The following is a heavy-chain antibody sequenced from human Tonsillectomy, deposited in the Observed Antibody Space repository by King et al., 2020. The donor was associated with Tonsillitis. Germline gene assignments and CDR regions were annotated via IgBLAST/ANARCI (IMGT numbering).Heavy chain of an antibody. V-gene: IGHV4-39*07. D-gene: IGHD5/OR15-5a*01. CDR1: GDSISSSSYY. J-gene: IGHJ6*02. CDR3: AREPLHYYAMDV. CDR2: IYHIGRT. Sequence: LQLQESGPGLVKPSETLSLTCTVSGDSISSSSYYWGWIRQPPGKGLEWIASIYHIGRTYYNTSLKSRVSISVDTSKNQFSLKMNSVTAADTAIYYCAREPLHYYAMDVWGQGTTVTVSS.